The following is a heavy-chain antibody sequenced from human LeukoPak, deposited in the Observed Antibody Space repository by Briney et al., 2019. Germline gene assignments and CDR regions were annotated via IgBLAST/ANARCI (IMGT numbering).Heavy chain of an antibody. CDR1: GYTFTGYY. V-gene: IGHV1-2*02. D-gene: IGHD3-10*01. CDR3: ARKGYYYGPGDYYYGMDV. Sequence: ASVKVSCKASGYTFTGYYIHWVRPAPGQGLEWMGWINPNSGGTNYVLKFQGRVTMTRDTSISTAYMELSRLRSDDTAVYYCARKGYYYGPGDYYYGMDVWGQGTTVTVSS. J-gene: IGHJ6*02. CDR2: INPNSGGT.